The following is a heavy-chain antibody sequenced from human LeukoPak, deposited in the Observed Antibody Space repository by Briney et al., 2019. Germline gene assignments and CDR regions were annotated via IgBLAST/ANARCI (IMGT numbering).Heavy chain of an antibody. D-gene: IGHD6-19*01. CDR1: GFTFSNYA. V-gene: IGHV3-23*01. J-gene: IGHJ4*02. Sequence: GGSLRLSCAASGFTFSNYAINRVRQAPGKGLEWFSAISASGGSSYYADSVRDRFTIPRDNSKNMLYLKMSSLRAEDTAVYYCAKEMALGIAVAGFFDFWGQGTLVTVSS. CDR2: ISASGGSS. CDR3: AKEMALGIAVAGFFDF.